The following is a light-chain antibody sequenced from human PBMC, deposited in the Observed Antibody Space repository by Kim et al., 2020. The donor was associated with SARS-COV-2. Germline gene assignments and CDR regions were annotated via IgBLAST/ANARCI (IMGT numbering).Light chain of an antibody. CDR3: NSWDSSGDHL. CDR2: NKK. V-gene: IGLV3-19*01. CDR1: SLRNYY. J-gene: IGLJ2*01. Sequence: SSELTQDPAVSVALGQTVRITCHGDSLRNYYINWYQQKPGQAPVLVIYNKKDRPSGIPDRFSVSNSGNTASLTITGTQAEDEADYYCNSWDSSGDHLFGG.